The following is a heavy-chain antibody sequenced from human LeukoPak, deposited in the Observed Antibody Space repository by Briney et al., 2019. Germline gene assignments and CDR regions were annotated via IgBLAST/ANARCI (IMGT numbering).Heavy chain of an antibody. J-gene: IGHJ6*03. Sequence: SVKVSCKASGYTFSNYTISWVRQAPGQGLEWMGRINANLGIANYAQKFQGRVTITADKSTTTAYMQLSSLRSEDTAVYYCARAGYNYYYYMDVWGKGTTVTVSS. D-gene: IGHD1-14*01. CDR1: GYTFSNYT. CDR2: INANLGIA. CDR3: ARAGYNYYYYMDV. V-gene: IGHV1-69*02.